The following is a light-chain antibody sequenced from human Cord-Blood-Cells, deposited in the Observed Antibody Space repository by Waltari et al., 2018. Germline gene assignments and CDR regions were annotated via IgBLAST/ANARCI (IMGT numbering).Light chain of an antibody. CDR3: QQYNSLGT. Sequence: DIQMSQSPSTLSASVGDVVTITCRASQSISSLLAWYHQKPGKDPKLLIYNASSLESGIPSRFSGSGSGTEFTLTISSLQPDDFAIYYYQQYNSLGTFGQGTKVEIK. V-gene: IGKV1-5*03. J-gene: IGKJ2*02. CDR1: QSISSL. CDR2: NAS.